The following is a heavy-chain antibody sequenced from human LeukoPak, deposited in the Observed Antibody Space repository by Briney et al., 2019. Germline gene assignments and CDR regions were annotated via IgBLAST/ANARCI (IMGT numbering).Heavy chain of an antibody. CDR3: VKDLASYYDFWSGYFRAPPGYSLDY. D-gene: IGHD3-3*01. CDR2: ISSNGGST. Sequence: PGGSLRLSCSASGFTFSSYAMHWVRQAPGKGLEYVSAISSNGGSTYYADSVKCRFTISRDNSKNTLYLQMSSLRAEDTAVYYCVKDLASYYDFWSGYFRAPPGYSLDYWGQGTLVTVSS. V-gene: IGHV3-64D*06. CDR1: GFTFSSYA. J-gene: IGHJ4*02.